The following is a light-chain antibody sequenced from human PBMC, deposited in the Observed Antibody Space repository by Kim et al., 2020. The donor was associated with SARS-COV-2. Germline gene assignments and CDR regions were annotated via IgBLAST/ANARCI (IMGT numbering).Light chain of an antibody. CDR3: QVWDSSTVV. J-gene: IGLJ2*01. V-gene: IGLV3-9*01. Sequence: GARGQAARITCGGNNIGSKNVPWYQQKPGQAPVLVIYRDSNRPSGIPERFSGANSGNTATLTISRAQAGDEADYYCQVWDSSTVVFGGGTQLTVL. CDR2: RDS. CDR1: NIGSKN.